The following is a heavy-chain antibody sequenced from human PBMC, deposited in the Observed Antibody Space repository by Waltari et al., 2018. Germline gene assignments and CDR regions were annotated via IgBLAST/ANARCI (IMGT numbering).Heavy chain of an antibody. J-gene: IGHJ4*02. D-gene: IGHD1-26*01. V-gene: IGHV1-2*02. CDR3: ARDSGAPWGYFDY. CDR2: INPNRGGT. CDR1: GYTFTGYY. Sequence: QVQLVQSGAAVKKPGASVKVSCKASGYTFTGYYMHLVRQAPGQGLEWMGWINPNRGGTNDEQKFKGSVTMTRDTSISTAYRELSRLRSDDTAVYYWARDSGAPWGYFDYWGQGTLVTVSS.